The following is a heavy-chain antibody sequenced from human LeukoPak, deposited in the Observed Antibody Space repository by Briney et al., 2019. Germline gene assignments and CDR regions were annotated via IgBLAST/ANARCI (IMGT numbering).Heavy chain of an antibody. D-gene: IGHD2-15*01. CDR3: ARVLGGALYYFDY. Sequence: SETLSLTCAVYGGSFSGYYWSWIRQHPGKGLEWIGYIYYSGSTYYNPSLKSRVTISVDTSKNQFSLKLSSVTAADTAVYYCARVLGGALYYFDYWGQGTLVTVSS. J-gene: IGHJ4*02. V-gene: IGHV4-31*11. CDR2: IYYSGST. CDR1: GGSFSGYY.